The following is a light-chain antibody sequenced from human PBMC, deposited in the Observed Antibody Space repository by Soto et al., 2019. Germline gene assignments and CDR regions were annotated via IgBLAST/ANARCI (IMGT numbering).Light chain of an antibody. Sequence: ELVLTQSPGTLSLSPGERATLSCRASQSVSSSYLAWYQQKPGQAPRLLILGASTRATGIPDRFSGSGSGTDFTLTISRLEPADFAVYYCQYYGTSPKPFGQGTKVDFK. J-gene: IGKJ1*01. CDR2: GAS. CDR3: QYYGTSPKP. V-gene: IGKV3-20*01. CDR1: QSVSSSY.